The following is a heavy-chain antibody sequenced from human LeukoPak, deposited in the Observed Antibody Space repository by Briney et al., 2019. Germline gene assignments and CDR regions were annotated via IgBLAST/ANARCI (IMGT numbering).Heavy chain of an antibody. Sequence: SETLSLTCTVSGGSISSSSYYWGWIRQPPGKGLEWIGSIYYSGSTYYNPSLKSRVTISVDTSKNQFSLKLSSVTAADTAVYYCARVPTASEGSGSYQFDYWGQGTLVTVSS. V-gene: IGHV4-39*07. CDR1: GGSISSSSYY. D-gene: IGHD3-10*01. J-gene: IGHJ4*02. CDR2: IYYSGST. CDR3: ARVPTASEGSGSYQFDY.